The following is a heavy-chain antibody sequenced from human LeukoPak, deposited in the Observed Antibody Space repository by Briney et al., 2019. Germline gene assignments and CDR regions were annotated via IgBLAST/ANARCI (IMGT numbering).Heavy chain of an antibody. D-gene: IGHD3-16*01. J-gene: IGHJ6*03. V-gene: IGHV1-69*05. CDR1: GGTFSNYA. CDR3: ARAPHSWGSHSFYYYMDV. Sequence: SVKVSCKASGGTFSNYAITWVRQAPGQGLDWMGGIIPIFGTANYAQKFQGRVTITTDESTSTVYMELSSLRSEDTAVYYCARAPHSWGSHSFYYYMDVWGNGTTVTVSS. CDR2: IIPIFGTA.